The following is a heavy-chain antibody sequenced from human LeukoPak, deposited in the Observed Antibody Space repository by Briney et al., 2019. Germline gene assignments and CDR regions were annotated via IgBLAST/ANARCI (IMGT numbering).Heavy chain of an antibody. V-gene: IGHV4-30-2*01. CDR3: ARRQLKGLDAFDI. J-gene: IGHJ3*02. Sequence: SETLSLTCAVSGGSISSGGYSWSWIRQPPGKGLEWIGYIYHSGSTYYNPSLKSRVTISVDRSKNQFSLKLSSVTAADTAMYYCARRQLKGLDAFDIWGQGTMVTVSS. D-gene: IGHD5-18*01. CDR1: GGSISSGGYS. CDR2: IYHSGST.